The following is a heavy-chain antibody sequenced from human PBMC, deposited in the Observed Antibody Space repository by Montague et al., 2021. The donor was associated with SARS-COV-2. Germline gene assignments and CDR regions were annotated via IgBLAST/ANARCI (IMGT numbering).Heavy chain of an antibody. D-gene: IGHD1-14*01. Sequence: ETLSLTCTVSGGSVSSGCYYWSWIRQPPGKGLQSIGYNYYTGSTNYNLSLQSRATISVDSSKNQFSVGLSSVTAADTAVYYCARISGITSWYYDDWGQGTLVTVSS. CDR3: ARISGITSWYYDD. CDR2: NYYTGST. CDR1: GGSVSSGCYY. J-gene: IGHJ4*02. V-gene: IGHV4-61*01.